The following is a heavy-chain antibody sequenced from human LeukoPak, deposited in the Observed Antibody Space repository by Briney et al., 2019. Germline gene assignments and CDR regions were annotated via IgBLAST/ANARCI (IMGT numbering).Heavy chain of an antibody. J-gene: IGHJ3*02. CDR3: ARYDSSNDAFDI. D-gene: IGHD3-22*01. V-gene: IGHV4-59*01. Sequence: PSETLSLTCTVSGGTISSYYWSWIRQPPGKGLEWIGYIYYSGSTNYNPSLKSRVTISVDTSKNQFSLKLSSVTAADTAVYYCARYDSSNDAFDIWGQGTMVTVSS. CDR2: IYYSGST. CDR1: GGTISSYY.